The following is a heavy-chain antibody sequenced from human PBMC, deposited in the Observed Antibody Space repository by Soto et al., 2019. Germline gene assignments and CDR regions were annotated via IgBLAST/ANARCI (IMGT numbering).Heavy chain of an antibody. CDR2: LYSDGTT. V-gene: IGHV3-66*01. Sequence: EVQLVESGGGLVQPGGSLRLSCAASGLTVSNSYMNWVRQAPGEGLEWVSILYSDGTTYYADSVKGRFTISRDNSKNTLYLQMHSLRADDTAVYYCARDTTVTTPTSFASWGQGTLVIVSS. J-gene: IGHJ4*02. CDR1: GLTVSNSY. D-gene: IGHD4-17*01. CDR3: ARDTTVTTPTSFAS.